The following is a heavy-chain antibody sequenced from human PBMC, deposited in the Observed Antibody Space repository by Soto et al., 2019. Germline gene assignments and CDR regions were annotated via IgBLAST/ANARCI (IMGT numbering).Heavy chain of an antibody. J-gene: IGHJ3*02. CDR1: GGTFSSYA. Sequence: QVQLVQSGAEVKKPGSSVKVSCKASGGTFSSYAISWGRQAPGQGLEWMGGIIPIFGTANYAQKFQGRVTITADESTSTAYMELSSLRSEDTAVYYCARASGYYDSSGSDAFDIWGQGTMVTVSS. CDR2: IIPIFGTA. CDR3: ARASGYYDSSGSDAFDI. V-gene: IGHV1-69*01. D-gene: IGHD3-22*01.